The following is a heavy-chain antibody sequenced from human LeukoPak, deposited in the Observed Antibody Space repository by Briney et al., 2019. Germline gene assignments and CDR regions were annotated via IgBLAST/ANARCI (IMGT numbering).Heavy chain of an antibody. V-gene: IGHV3-23*01. Sequence: PGGSLRLSCAASGFTFSSYAMSWVRLAPGKGLEWVSAISGSGGSTYYADSVKGRFTISRDNSKNTLYLQMNSLRAEDTAVYYCAKVSESGYSSGWFGTNYYYYGMDVWGQGTTVTVSS. CDR1: GFTFSSYA. CDR2: ISGSGGST. J-gene: IGHJ6*02. D-gene: IGHD6-19*01. CDR3: AKVSESGYSSGWFGTNYYYYGMDV.